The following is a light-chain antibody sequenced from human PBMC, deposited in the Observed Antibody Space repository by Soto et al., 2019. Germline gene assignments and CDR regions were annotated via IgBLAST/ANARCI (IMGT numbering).Light chain of an antibody. CDR3: MQALQSPLIT. V-gene: IGKV2-28*01. CDR1: QSLLHSNGYNY. Sequence: DIVMTQSPLSLPVTPGEPASISCRSSQSLLHSNGYNYLDWYLQKPGQSPHLLIYLGSNRASGXPXRXXGSGSGTDFTLKISRVEAEDVGVYYCMQALQSPLITFGQGTRLEIK. CDR2: LGS. J-gene: IGKJ5*01.